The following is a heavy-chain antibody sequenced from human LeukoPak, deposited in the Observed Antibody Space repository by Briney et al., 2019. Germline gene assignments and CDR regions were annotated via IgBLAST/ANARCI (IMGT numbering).Heavy chain of an antibody. D-gene: IGHD1-26*01. CDR3: ATLWELLSGIDY. V-gene: IGHV4-39*07. CDR2: IYYSGST. CDR1: GGSISSSSYY. Sequence: PSETLSLTCTVSGGSISSSSYYWGWIRQPPGKGLEWIGSIYYSGSTYYNPSLKSRVTISVDTSKNQFSLKLSSVTAADTAVYYCATLWELLSGIDYWGQGTLVTVSS. J-gene: IGHJ4*02.